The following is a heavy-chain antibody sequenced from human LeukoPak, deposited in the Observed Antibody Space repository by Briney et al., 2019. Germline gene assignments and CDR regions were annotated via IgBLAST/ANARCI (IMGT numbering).Heavy chain of an antibody. V-gene: IGHV3-53*01. CDR1: GFTVSSNY. J-gene: IGHJ4*02. D-gene: IGHD2-15*01. CDR3: ARELPFED. CDR2: LYSAGFT. Sequence: QSGGSLRLSCAASGFTVSSNYMAWVRQPPAKGLEWVSILYSAGFTYYADSVKGRFTISRDNSKNTMYLQMHSLRAEDTAVYYCARELPFEDWGQGSLVTVSS.